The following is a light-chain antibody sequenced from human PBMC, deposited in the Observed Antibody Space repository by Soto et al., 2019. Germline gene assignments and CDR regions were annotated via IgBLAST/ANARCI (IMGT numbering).Light chain of an antibody. Sequence: DIQMTQSPSSLSASVGDRVTITCRASQGIGNDLGWYQQKPGKAPKRLIFAASSLQSGVPSRFSGSASGTEFTLTISSLQPEDFATYYCLQHNSYPLTFGQGTKVDIK. CDR3: LQHNSYPLT. CDR2: AAS. J-gene: IGKJ1*01. V-gene: IGKV1-17*01. CDR1: QGIGND.